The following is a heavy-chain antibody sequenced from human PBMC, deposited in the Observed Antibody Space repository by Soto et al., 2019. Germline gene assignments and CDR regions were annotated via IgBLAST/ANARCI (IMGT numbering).Heavy chain of an antibody. CDR3: TSLTPPQQLLPLFDY. CDR1: GYTFTNYY. J-gene: IGHJ4*02. Sequence: QVQLVQSGAEVKKPGASVKVSCKASGYTFTNYYMHWVRQAPGQGLEWMGIINPGGGSTSYAQKFQDRVTMTWDTSTSTVYMELSSLRSEDTAVYYCTSLTPPQQLLPLFDYWGQGTLVTVSP. V-gene: IGHV1-46*03. D-gene: IGHD6-13*01. CDR2: INPGGGST.